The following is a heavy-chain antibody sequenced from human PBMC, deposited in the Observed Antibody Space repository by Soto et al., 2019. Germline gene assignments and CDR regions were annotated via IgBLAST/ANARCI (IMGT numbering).Heavy chain of an antibody. CDR2: ISAYNGNT. CDR1: GYTFPSYC. V-gene: IGHV1-18*01. CDR3: ARDAYVWGSYRYTGKLDY. Sequence: QVQLVQSGAEVKKPGASVKVSCKASGYTFPSYCISWVRQAPGQGLEWMGWISAYNGNTNYAQKRQGRVTMTTDTSTSTAYMELRSLRSDDTAAYYCARDAYVWGSYRYTGKLDYWGQGTLVTVSS. D-gene: IGHD3-16*02. J-gene: IGHJ4*02.